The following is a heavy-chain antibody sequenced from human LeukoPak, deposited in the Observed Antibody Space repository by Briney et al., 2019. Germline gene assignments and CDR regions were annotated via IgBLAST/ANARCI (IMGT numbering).Heavy chain of an antibody. D-gene: IGHD3-3*01. V-gene: IGHV3-21*01. CDR3: ARDHAFSYYYYYMDV. Sequence: GGSLRLSCAASGFTFSSYSMNWVRQAPGKGLEWVSSISSSSSYIYYADSVKGRFTISRDNAKNSLYLQMNSLRAEDTAVYYCARDHAFSYYYYYMDVWGKGTTVTVSS. J-gene: IGHJ6*03. CDR2: ISSSSSYI. CDR1: GFTFSSYS.